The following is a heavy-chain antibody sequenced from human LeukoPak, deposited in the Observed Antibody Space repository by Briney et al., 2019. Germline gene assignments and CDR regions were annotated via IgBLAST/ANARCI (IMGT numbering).Heavy chain of an antibody. D-gene: IGHD3-22*01. CDR2: ISSSGDII. CDR1: GFTFRYYY. J-gene: IGHJ4*02. CDR3: ARDMPDSSGSTSFDY. V-gene: IGHV3-11*01. Sequence: GGSLRLSCAASGFTFRYYYMSWIRQAPGKGLEWVSYISSSGDIIYYADSVKGRFTISRDNAKSSLYLQMNSLRAEDTALYYCARDMPDSSGSTSFDYWGQGTLVTVSS.